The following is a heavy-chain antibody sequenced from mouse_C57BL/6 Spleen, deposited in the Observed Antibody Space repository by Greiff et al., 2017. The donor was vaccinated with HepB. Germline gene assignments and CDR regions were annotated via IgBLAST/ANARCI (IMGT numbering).Heavy chain of an antibody. V-gene: IGHV5-9*01. CDR3: AAYYSNFYAMDY. CDR1: GFTFSSYT. D-gene: IGHD2-5*01. Sequence: EVQRVESGGGLVKPGGSLKLSCAASGFTFSSYTMSWVRQTPEKRLEWVATISGGGGNTYYPDSVKGRFTISRDNAKNTLYLQMSSLRSEDTALYYCAAYYSNFYAMDYWGQGTSVTVSS. J-gene: IGHJ4*01. CDR2: ISGGGGNT.